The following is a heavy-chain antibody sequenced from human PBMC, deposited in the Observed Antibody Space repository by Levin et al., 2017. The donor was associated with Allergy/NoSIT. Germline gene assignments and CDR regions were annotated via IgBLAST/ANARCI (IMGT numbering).Heavy chain of an antibody. CDR2: ITSSGGST. D-gene: IGHD2-21*02. CDR1: GFTFSRYA. CDR3: AKVPCSGDCYLLDY. J-gene: IGHJ4*02. V-gene: IGHV3-23*01. Sequence: GESLKISCAASGFTFSRYAMSWVRQAPGKGLDWVSTITSSGGSTYYADSVKGRFTISRDNSKKTLYLQMNSLRAEDTAVYYCAKVPCSGDCYLLDYWGQGTLVTVSS.